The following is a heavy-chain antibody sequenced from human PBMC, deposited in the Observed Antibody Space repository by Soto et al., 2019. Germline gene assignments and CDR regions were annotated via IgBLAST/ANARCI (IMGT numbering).Heavy chain of an antibody. CDR2: IWYDGSNK. CDR1: GFTFSSYG. Sequence: PGGSLRLSCAASGFTFSSYGMHWVRQAPGKGLEWVAVIWYDGSNKFYADSVKGRFTISRDNSKNTLYLQMNSLRAEDTAVYYCARGSIGYCSGGSCYPYYYMDVWGKGTTVTVS. J-gene: IGHJ6*03. V-gene: IGHV3-33*01. CDR3: ARGSIGYCSGGSCYPYYYMDV. D-gene: IGHD2-15*01.